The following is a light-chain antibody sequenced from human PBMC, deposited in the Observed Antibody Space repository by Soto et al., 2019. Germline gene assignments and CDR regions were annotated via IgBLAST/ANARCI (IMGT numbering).Light chain of an antibody. CDR2: GNS. CDR3: QSYDSSLSGYV. Sequence: QSVLTQPPSVSGAPGQMVTISCTGSSSNIGAGYDVHWYQQLPGTAPKVLIYGNSNRPSGVPDRFSGSKSGTSASLALTGLQAEDEADYYCQSYDSSLSGYVFGTGTKVTVL. V-gene: IGLV1-40*01. CDR1: SSNIGAGYD. J-gene: IGLJ1*01.